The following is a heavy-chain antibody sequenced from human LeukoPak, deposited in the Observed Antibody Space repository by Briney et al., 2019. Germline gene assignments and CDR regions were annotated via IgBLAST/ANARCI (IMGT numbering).Heavy chain of an antibody. Sequence: GGSLRLSCAAFGFTSSDYYMSWIRQAPGKGLEWLSYISGSGDSKFYADSVKGRFTISRDNAKNSLYLQINSLRAEDTAIYYCARRAYSDYFFDSWGQGTLVTVSS. V-gene: IGHV3-11*01. D-gene: IGHD4-11*01. CDR3: ARRAYSDYFFDS. CDR1: GFTSSDYY. CDR2: ISGSGDSK. J-gene: IGHJ4*02.